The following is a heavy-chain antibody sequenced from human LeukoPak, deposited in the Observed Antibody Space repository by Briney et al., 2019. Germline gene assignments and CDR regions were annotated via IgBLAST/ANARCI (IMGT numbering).Heavy chain of an antibody. Sequence: GGSLRLSCAASGFTVSSNYMSWVRQAPGKGLEWVANIREDGGEKNYVDSVKGRFTISRDNAKNSLYLQMNSLRAEDTALYYCARDNPFGGYWGQGTLVTVSS. CDR2: IREDGGEK. D-gene: IGHD3-16*01. CDR3: ARDNPFGGY. CDR1: GFTVSSNY. J-gene: IGHJ4*02. V-gene: IGHV3-7*03.